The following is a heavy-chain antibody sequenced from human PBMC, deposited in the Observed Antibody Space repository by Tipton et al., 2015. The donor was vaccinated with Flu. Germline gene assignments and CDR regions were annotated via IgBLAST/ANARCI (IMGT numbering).Heavy chain of an antibody. D-gene: IGHD4-11*01. CDR3: ARRDYSNYVSEPKNWFDP. J-gene: IGHJ5*02. Sequence: SLRLSCATSGITLSTFAMSWVRQAPGKGLEWVSSISGSEGITYYADSVKGRFTISRDNSKNRLYLQMNGLRAEDTAVYYCARRDYSNYVSEPKNWFDPWGQGTLVTVSS. CDR2: ISGSEGIT. CDR1: GITLSTFA. V-gene: IGHV3-23*01.